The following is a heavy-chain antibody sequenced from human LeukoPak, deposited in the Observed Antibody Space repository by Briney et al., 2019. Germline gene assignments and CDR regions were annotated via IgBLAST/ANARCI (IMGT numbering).Heavy chain of an antibody. V-gene: IGHV3-30*02. CDR2: IRFDGSNK. CDR3: AKTGYSSGWYLNYYYYMDV. CDR1: GFTFSTYA. Sequence: AGGSLRLSCAASGFTFSTYAMHWVRQAPGKGLEWVSFIRFDGSNKFYADSVKGRFTISRDNFKNTLYLQMNSLRTEDTAVYYCAKTGYSSGWYLNYYYYMDVWGKGTTVTISS. J-gene: IGHJ6*03. D-gene: IGHD6-19*01.